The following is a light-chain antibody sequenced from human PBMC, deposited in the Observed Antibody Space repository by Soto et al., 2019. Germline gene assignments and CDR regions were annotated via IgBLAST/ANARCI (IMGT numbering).Light chain of an antibody. CDR3: QQYNIYPLT. J-gene: IGKJ4*01. V-gene: IGKV1D-16*01. CDR2: GAS. Sequence: DVPMTQSPSSLSASVGDRVTITCRASQDINSYLAWYQQKPGNAPKSLIYGASSLQTGVPSRSSGSESGTDFTLTISNLQPEDSATYYCQQYNIYPLTFGGGTKVEIK. CDR1: QDINSY.